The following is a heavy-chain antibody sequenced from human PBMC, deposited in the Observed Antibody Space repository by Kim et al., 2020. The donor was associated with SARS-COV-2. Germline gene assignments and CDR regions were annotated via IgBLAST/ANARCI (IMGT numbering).Heavy chain of an antibody. V-gene: IGHV4-61*02. D-gene: IGHD3-9*01. CDR1: GGSISSGSYY. J-gene: IGHJ4*02. CDR3: ASSLLRYFDWQERSEDHKAHFDY. CDR2: IYTSGST. Sequence: SETLSLTCTVSGGSISSGSYYWSWIRQPAGKGLEWIGRIYTSGSTNYNPSLKSRVTISVDTSKNQFSLKLSSVTAADTAVYYCASSLLRYFDWQERSEDHKAHFDYWGQGTLVTVSS.